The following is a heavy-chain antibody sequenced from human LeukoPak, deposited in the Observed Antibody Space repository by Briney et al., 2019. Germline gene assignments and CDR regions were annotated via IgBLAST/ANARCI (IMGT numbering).Heavy chain of an antibody. Sequence: SETLSLTCTVSGGSISSYYWSWIRQPPGKGLEWFGYIYYSGSTNYNPSLKSRVTISVDTSKNQFSLKLSSVTAADTAVYYCARAPRRTMIVVAIPHYFDYWGQGTLVTVSS. J-gene: IGHJ4*02. CDR1: GGSISSYY. CDR2: IYYSGST. V-gene: IGHV4-59*01. D-gene: IGHD3-22*01. CDR3: ARAPRRTMIVVAIPHYFDY.